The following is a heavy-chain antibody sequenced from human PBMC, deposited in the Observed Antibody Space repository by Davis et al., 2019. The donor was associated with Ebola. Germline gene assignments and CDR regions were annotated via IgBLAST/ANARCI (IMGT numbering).Heavy chain of an antibody. D-gene: IGHD4-23*01. CDR1: GFTFSSYA. CDR3: AKAPGRFDYGGNSDY. J-gene: IGHJ4*02. Sequence: GESLKISCAASGFTFSSYAMSWVRQAPGKGLEWVSAISGSGGSTYYADSVKGRFTISRGNSKNTLYLQMNSLRAEDTAVYYCAKAPGRFDYGGNSDYWGQGTLVTVSS. V-gene: IGHV3-23*01. CDR2: ISGSGGST.